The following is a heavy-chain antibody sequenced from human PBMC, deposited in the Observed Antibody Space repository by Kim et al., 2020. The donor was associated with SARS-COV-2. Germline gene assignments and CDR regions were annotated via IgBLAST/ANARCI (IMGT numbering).Heavy chain of an antibody. J-gene: IGHJ4*02. CDR1: GYTFTNNA. D-gene: IGHD3-16*02. CDR2: INTDTGNP. V-gene: IGHV7-4-1*02. Sequence: ASAKVSCKASGYTFTNNAISWVRQAPGQGLEWMGWINTDTGNPTYAQAFTRRFVFSVDTSVTTAYLQISSLEAEDTALYYCARVIWGTYRYTDYWGQGTLVTVAS. CDR3: ARVIWGTYRYTDY.